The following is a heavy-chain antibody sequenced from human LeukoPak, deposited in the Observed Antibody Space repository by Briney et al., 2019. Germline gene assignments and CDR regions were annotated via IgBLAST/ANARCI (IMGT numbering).Heavy chain of an antibody. D-gene: IGHD2-15*01. J-gene: IGHJ4*02. CDR3: ATDRATQYFDY. CDR1: GITFRSYG. V-gene: IGHV3-30*02. Sequence: GGSLRLSCAASGITFRSYGMHWVRQAPGKGLEWVAFIWYDGSNEYYADSVKGRFTISRDNSRNTLFLQMNSLRAEDTAVYYCATDRATQYFDYWGQGTLVSVSS. CDR2: IWYDGSNE.